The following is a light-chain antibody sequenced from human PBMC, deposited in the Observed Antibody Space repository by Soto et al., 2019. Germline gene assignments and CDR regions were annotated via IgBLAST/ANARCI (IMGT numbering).Light chain of an antibody. CDR3: QQRSSWPPYT. CDR2: DAS. V-gene: IGKV3-11*01. J-gene: IGKJ2*01. CDR1: QSVSSY. Sequence: EIVLTQSPATLSLSPGERATLSCRASQSVSSYLAWYQQKPGQAPRLLIYDASNRATGIPARFSGSGSGTDFTLTICSLEPEDFAVYYCQQRSSWPPYTFGQGTKLEIK.